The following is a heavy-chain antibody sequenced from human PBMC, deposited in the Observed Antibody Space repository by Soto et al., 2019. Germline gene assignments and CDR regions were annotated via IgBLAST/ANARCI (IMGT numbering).Heavy chain of an antibody. CDR1: GFTFSSYS. J-gene: IGHJ3*02. Sequence: GSLRLSCAASGFTFSSYSMNWVRQAPGKGLEWVSSISSSSSYIYYADSVKGRFTISRDNAKNSLYLQMNSLRAEDTAVYYCARDLDSSSWYHAFDIWGQGTMVTVSS. V-gene: IGHV3-21*01. CDR3: ARDLDSSSWYHAFDI. CDR2: ISSSSSYI. D-gene: IGHD6-13*01.